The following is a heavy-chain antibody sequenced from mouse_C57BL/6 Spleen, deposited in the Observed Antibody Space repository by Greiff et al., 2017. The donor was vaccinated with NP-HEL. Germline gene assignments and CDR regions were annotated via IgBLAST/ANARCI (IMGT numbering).Heavy chain of an antibody. J-gene: IGHJ4*01. V-gene: IGHV1-26*01. CDR1: GYTFTDYY. CDR3: ARWRDYYGSSYVGYYAMDY. Sequence: EVQLQQSGPELVKPGASVKISCKASGYTFTDYYMNWVKQSHGKSLEWIGDINPNNGGTSYNQKFKGKATLTVDKSSSTAYMELRSLTSEDSAVYYCARWRDYYGSSYVGYYAMDYWGQGTSVTVSS. D-gene: IGHD1-1*01. CDR2: INPNNGGT.